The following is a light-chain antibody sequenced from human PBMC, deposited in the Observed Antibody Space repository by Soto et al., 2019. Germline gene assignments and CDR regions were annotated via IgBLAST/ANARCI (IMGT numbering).Light chain of an antibody. J-gene: IGLJ1*01. CDR1: SSDVGGYNY. Sequence: QFALTQPASVSGSPGQSITISCTGTSSDVGGYNYVSWYQQHPGKAPKLMIYDVSNRPSGVSNRFSGSKSGNTASLTIFGLQAEDEADYYCSSYTSSSTLYVFGTGTKVTVL. V-gene: IGLV2-14*01. CDR2: DVS. CDR3: SSYTSSSTLYV.